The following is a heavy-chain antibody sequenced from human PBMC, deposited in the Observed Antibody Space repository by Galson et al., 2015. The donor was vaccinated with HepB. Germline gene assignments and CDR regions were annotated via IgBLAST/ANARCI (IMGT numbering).Heavy chain of an antibody. Sequence: SLRLSCAASGFTFSSYAMHWVRQAPGKGLEWVAVISYDGSNKYYADSVKGRFTISRDNSKNTLYLQMNSLRAEDTAVYYCARDYLAVAEYWGQGTLVTVSS. CDR2: ISYDGSNK. V-gene: IGHV3-30*04. J-gene: IGHJ4*02. D-gene: IGHD6-19*01. CDR3: ARDYLAVAEY. CDR1: GFTFSSYA.